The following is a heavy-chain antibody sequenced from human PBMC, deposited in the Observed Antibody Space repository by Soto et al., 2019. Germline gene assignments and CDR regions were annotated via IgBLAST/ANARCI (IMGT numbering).Heavy chain of an antibody. V-gene: IGHV1-2*02. D-gene: IGHD3-22*01. Sequence: ASVKVSCKASGHTFTASYMHWDLQAPGQGLEWMRWINPNSGGTNYAQKFQGRVTMTRDTSISTAYMELSRLRSDDTAVYYCARVHYDSVPADYWGQGAQVTVSS. CDR1: GHTFTASY. CDR2: INPNSGGT. J-gene: IGHJ4*02. CDR3: ARVHYDSVPADY.